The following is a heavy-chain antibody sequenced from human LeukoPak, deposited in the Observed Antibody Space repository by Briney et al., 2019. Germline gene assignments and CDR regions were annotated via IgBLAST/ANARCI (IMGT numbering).Heavy chain of an antibody. D-gene: IGHD3-22*01. J-gene: IGHJ4*02. CDR1: GITLSNYG. V-gene: IGHV3-23*01. Sequence: GGSLRLSCAVSGITLSNYGMSWVRQAPGKGLEWVAGISGSGGTTNYADSVKGRFTICRDNPKNTLFLHMNSLRAEDTAVYFCAKRGVVIRVILVGFHKEAYYFDSWGQGALVTVSS. CDR2: ISGSGGTT. CDR3: AKRGVVIRVILVGFHKEAYYFDS.